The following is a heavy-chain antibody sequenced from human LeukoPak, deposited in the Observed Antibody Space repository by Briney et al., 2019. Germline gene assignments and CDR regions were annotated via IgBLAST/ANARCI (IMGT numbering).Heavy chain of an antibody. Sequence: PSETLSLTCTVSGGSVSSGSYYWSWIRQPPGTGLEWIGYIYYSGSTNYNPSLKSRVTISVDTSKNQFSLKLSSVTAADTAVYYCARDHDGPYDYWGQGTLVTVSS. D-gene: IGHD2-8*01. J-gene: IGHJ4*02. CDR2: IYYSGST. V-gene: IGHV4-61*01. CDR1: GGSVSSGSYY. CDR3: ARDHDGPYDY.